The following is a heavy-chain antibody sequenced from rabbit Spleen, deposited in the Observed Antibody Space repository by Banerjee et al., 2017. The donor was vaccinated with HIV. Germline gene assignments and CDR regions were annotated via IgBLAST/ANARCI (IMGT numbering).Heavy chain of an antibody. CDR2: IYTGDGST. D-gene: IGHD1-1*01. CDR1: GFTLSSYW. V-gene: IGHV1S45*01. Sequence: QEQLVESGGGLVQPEGSLTLSCKASGFTLSSYWICWVRQAPGKGLEWIGCIYTGDGSTYYASWAKGRFTCSKTSSTTVTLQVTRLTAADTATYFCARDTSSSFSSYGMDLWDPGTLVTVS. CDR3: ARDTSSSFSSYGMDL. J-gene: IGHJ6*01.